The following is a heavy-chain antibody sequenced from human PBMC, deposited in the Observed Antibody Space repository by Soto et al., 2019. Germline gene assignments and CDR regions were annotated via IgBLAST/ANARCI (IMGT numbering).Heavy chain of an antibody. CDR2: IYHSGST. D-gene: IGHD2-21*02. CDR3: AREASAYCGGDCYSNWFDP. V-gene: IGHV4-30-2*01. CDR1: GGSISSGGYS. Sequence: SETLSLTCAVSGGSISSGGYSWSWIRQPPGKGLEWIGYIYHSGSTYYSPSLKSRVTISVDRSKNQFSLKLSSVTAADTAVYYCAREASAYCGGDCYSNWFDPWGQGTLVTVSS. J-gene: IGHJ5*02.